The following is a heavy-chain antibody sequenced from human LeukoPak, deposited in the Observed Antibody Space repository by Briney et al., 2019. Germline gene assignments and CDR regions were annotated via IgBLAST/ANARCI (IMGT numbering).Heavy chain of an antibody. J-gene: IGHJ4*02. D-gene: IGHD3-16*01. CDR1: GDTISTSFYY. CDR2: IFYSGTT. CDR3: ARDFLQGTRGNTGGSFDY. V-gene: IGHV4-39*07. Sequence: SETLSLTCTVSGDTISTSFYYWDWIRQPPGKGLEWIGGIFYSGTTYYNPSLKSRVTMSVDTSKNQFSLKLSSVTAADTAVYYCARDFLQGTRGNTGGSFDYWGQGTLVTVSS.